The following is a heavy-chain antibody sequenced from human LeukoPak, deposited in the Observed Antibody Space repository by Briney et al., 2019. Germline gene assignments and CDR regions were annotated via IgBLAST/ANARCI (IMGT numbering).Heavy chain of an antibody. Sequence: PGGSLRLSCAASGFTLSGYWMSWVRQAPGKGLEWVSAISGSGGSTYYADSVKGRFTIFRDNSKNTLYLQMNSLRAEDTAVYYCAKPAGTDHQTLEFDYWGQGTLVTVSS. CDR1: GFTLSGYW. D-gene: IGHD1/OR15-1a*01. CDR3: AKPAGTDHQTLEFDY. CDR2: ISGSGGST. V-gene: IGHV3-23*01. J-gene: IGHJ4*02.